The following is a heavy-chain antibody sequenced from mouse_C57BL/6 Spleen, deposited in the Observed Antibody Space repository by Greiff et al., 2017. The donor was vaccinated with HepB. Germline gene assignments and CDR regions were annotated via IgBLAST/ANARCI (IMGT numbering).Heavy chain of an antibody. J-gene: IGHJ2*01. CDR2: ISYDGSN. Sequence: EVQLQQSGPGLVKPSQSLSLTCSVTGYSITSGYYWNWIRQFPGNKLEWMGYISYDGSNNYNPSLKNRISITRDTSKNQFFLKLNSVTNEDTATYYCARGHYYFDYWGQGTTLTVSS. CDR3: ARGHYYFDY. CDR1: GYSITSGYY. D-gene: IGHD6-1*01. V-gene: IGHV3-6*01.